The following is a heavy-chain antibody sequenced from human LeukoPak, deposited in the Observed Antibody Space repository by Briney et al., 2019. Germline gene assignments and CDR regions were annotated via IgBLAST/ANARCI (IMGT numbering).Heavy chain of an antibody. CDR2: ISGSGGST. D-gene: IGHD3-22*01. CDR1: GFTFSSYA. Sequence: LTGASLRLSCAASGFTFSSYAMSWVRQAPGKGLEWVSAISGSGGSTYHADSVKGRFTISRDNSKNTLYLQMNSLRAEDTAVYYCAKDQIYYDSSGYYGLAEYFQHWGQGTLVTVSS. CDR3: AKDQIYYDSSGYYGLAEYFQH. J-gene: IGHJ1*01. V-gene: IGHV3-23*01.